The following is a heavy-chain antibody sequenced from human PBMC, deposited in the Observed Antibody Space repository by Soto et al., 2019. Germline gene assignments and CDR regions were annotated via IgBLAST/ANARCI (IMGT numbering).Heavy chain of an antibody. CDR2: INHSGST. CDR3: ARGGQWLPVY. CDR1: GGSFSGYY. D-gene: IGHD6-19*01. V-gene: IGHV4-34*01. J-gene: IGHJ4*02. Sequence: SETLSLTCAVYGGSFSGYYLTWIRQPPGKGLEWIGEINHSGSTNYNPSLKSRVTISVDTSKNQFSLKLSSVTAADTAVYYCARGGQWLPVYWGQGTLVTISS.